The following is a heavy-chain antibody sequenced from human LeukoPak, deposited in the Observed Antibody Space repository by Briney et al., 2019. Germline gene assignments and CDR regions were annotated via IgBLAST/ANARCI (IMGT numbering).Heavy chain of an antibody. CDR3: ARDPGYSSSWSDY. CDR2: IRYDGSNK. CDR1: GFNFSRYD. Sequence: GGSLRLSCAASGFNFSRYDMHWVRQAPGKGLEWVAFIRYDGSNKYYADSVKGRFNISRDNAKNSLYLQMNSLRAEDTAVYYCARDPGYSSSWSDYWGQGTLVTVSS. V-gene: IGHV3-30*02. D-gene: IGHD6-13*01. J-gene: IGHJ4*02.